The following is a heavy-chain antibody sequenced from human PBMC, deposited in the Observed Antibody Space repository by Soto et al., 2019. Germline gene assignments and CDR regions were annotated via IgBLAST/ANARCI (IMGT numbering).Heavy chain of an antibody. CDR3: ASSIAAAGTWFDP. CDR2: IYYSGST. J-gene: IGHJ5*02. V-gene: IGHV4-30-4*01. Sequence: SETLSLTCTVSGGSISSGDYYWSWIRQPPGKGLEWIGYIYYSGSTYYNPSLKSRVTISVDTSKNQFSLKLSSVTAADTAVYYCASSIAAAGTWFDPWGQGTLVTVSS. CDR1: GGSISSGDYY. D-gene: IGHD6-13*01.